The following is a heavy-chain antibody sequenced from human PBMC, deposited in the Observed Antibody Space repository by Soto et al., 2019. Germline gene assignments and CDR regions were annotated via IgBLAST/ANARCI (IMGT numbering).Heavy chain of an antibody. CDR3: ASTTVVAATFDF. CDR1: GFAFRSYN. CDR2: ISSGSSNI. D-gene: IGHD2-15*01. Sequence: PGGSLRLSCGASGFAFRSYNMNWVRQAPGKGLEWVASISSGSSNIYYADSVKGRFTISRDNAKSSLYLQMDSLRAEDSAVYYCASTTVVAATFDFWGQGTLVTVSS. V-gene: IGHV3-21*01. J-gene: IGHJ4*02.